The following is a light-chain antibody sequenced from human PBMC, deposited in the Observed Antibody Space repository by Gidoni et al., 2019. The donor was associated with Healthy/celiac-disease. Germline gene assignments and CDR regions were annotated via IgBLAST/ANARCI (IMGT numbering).Light chain of an antibody. V-gene: IGLV1-51*01. CDR1: SSNIGNNY. CDR3: GTWDSSLSAGRV. CDR2: DNN. Sequence: QSVLTQPPSVSAAPGQKVTISCSGSSSNIGNNYVSWYQQLPGTAPKLLIYDNNQRPSGIPDRFSGSKSGTSATLGSTGLQTGDEADYYCGTWDSSLSAGRVFGGGTKLTVL. J-gene: IGLJ3*02.